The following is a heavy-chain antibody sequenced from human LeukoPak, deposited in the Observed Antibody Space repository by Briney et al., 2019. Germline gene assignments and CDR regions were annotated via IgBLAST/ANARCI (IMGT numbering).Heavy chain of an antibody. J-gene: IGHJ3*02. CDR2: INHSGST. Sequence: SETLSLTYAVYGGSFCGYYWSWIRQPPGKGLEWIGEINHSGSTNYNPSLKSRVTISVDTSKNQFSLKLSSVTAADTAVYYCARRRYSSGWYTLHAFDIWGQGTMVTVSS. V-gene: IGHV4-34*01. D-gene: IGHD6-19*01. CDR1: GGSFCGYY. CDR3: ARRRYSSGWYTLHAFDI.